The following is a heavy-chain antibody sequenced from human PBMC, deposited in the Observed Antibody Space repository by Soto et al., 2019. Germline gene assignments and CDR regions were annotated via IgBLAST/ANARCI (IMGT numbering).Heavy chain of an antibody. CDR3: ARDRYCSDNTCYSGSWFDP. Sequence: GGSLRLSCAASEFTFGDYAMSWFRQAPGKGLEWVGFIRSKVHGGTTELASSVKGRFTISRDDSKSIAYLQMDSLNTEDTAVYYCARDRYCSDNTCYSGSWFDPWGQGTLVTVSS. V-gene: IGHV3-49*03. J-gene: IGHJ5*02. CDR1: EFTFGDYA. D-gene: IGHD2-15*01. CDR2: IRSKVHGGTT.